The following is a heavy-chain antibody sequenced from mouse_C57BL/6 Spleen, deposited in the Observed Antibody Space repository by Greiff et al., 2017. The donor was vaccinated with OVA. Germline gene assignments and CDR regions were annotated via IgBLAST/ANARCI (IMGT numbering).Heavy chain of an antibody. CDR1: GYTFTSYW. Sequence: VQLQQPGAELVLPGASVKLSCKASGYTFTSYWMHWVKQRPGQGLEWIGEIDPSDSYTNYNQKLKGKSTLTVDKSSSTAYMQLSSLTSEDSAVDYCARYGYDGYWYFDVWGTGTTVTVSS. J-gene: IGHJ1*03. V-gene: IGHV1-69*01. CDR2: IDPSDSYT. D-gene: IGHD2-2*01. CDR3: ARYGYDGYWYFDV.